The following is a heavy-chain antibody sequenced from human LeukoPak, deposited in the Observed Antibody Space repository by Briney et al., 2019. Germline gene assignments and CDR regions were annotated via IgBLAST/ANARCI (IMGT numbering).Heavy chain of an antibody. CDR2: ISSSSSYI. V-gene: IGHV3-21*04. Sequence: PGGSLRLSCAASGFTFSSYSMNWVRQAPGKGLEWVSSISSSSSYIYYADSVKGRFTISRDNSKNTLYLQMNGLRAEDTAVYYCAKDSAKKYDDYWGQGTLVTVSS. J-gene: IGHJ4*02. CDR3: AKDSAKKYDDY. CDR1: GFTFSSYS. D-gene: IGHD2/OR15-2a*01.